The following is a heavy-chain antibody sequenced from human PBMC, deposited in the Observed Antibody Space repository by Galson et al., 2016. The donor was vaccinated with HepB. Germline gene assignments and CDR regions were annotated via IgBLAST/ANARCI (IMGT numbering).Heavy chain of an antibody. CDR3: ATGRYAYLGATAFDY. CDR1: GYTFTAYS. J-gene: IGHJ4*02. CDR2: INPDSRGT. V-gene: IGHV1-2*06. D-gene: IGHD1-26*01. Sequence: SVKVSCKASGYTFTAYSMHWVRQAPGQGLEWVGRINPDSRGTKYAQSFQDRVTMTRDTSITTAYLELRSLRSDDTAVYYCATGRYAYLGATAFDYWGQGTLVAVSS.